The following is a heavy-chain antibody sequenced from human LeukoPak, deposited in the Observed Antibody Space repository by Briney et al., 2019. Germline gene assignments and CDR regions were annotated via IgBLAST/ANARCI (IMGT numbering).Heavy chain of an antibody. D-gene: IGHD1-26*01. CDR1: GGSISSSSYY. CDR2: IYYGGST. Sequence: PSETLSLTFTVSGGSISSSSYYWGWIRQPPGKGLEWIGSIYYGGSTYYNPSLKSRVTISVDTSKNQFSLKLSSVTAADTAVYYCARRELRYYYYYYMDVWGKGTTVTVSS. J-gene: IGHJ6*03. V-gene: IGHV4-39*07. CDR3: ARRELRYYYYYYMDV.